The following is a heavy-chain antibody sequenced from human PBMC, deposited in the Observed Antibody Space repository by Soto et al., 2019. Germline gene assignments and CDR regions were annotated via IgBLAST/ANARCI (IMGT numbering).Heavy chain of an antibody. J-gene: IGHJ4*02. Sequence: ASVKVSCKASGYTFTSYGISWLRQAPGQGLEWMGWISAYNGNTNYAQKLQGRVTMTTDTSTSTAYMELRSLRSDDTAVYYCARAISRAGIAAAVGCNYWGQGTLVTVSS. CDR2: ISAYNGNT. CDR1: GYTFTSYG. D-gene: IGHD6-13*01. V-gene: IGHV1-18*01. CDR3: ARAISRAGIAAAVGCNY.